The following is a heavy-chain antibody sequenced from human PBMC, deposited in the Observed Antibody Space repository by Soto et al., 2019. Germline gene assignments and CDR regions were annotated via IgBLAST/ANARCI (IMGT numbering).Heavy chain of an antibody. CDR3: ARHCSGGSCVYGMDV. CDR2: ISAYNGNT. CDR1: GYTFTSYG. Sequence: QVQLVQSGAEVKKPGASVKVSCKASGYTFTSYGISWVRQAPGQGLEWMGWISAYNGNTNYAQKLQGRVTMTTDTSXXTAYMELRSLRSDDTAVYYCARHCSGGSCVYGMDVWGQGTTVTVSS. V-gene: IGHV1-18*01. J-gene: IGHJ6*02. D-gene: IGHD2-15*01.